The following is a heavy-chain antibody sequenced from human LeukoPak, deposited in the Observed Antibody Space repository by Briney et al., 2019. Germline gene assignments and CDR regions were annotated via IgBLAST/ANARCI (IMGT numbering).Heavy chain of an antibody. Sequence: PGGSLRLSCAASGFTFSDYYMSWIRQAPGKGLEWVSYISSSGSTIYYADSVKGRFTISRDNAKNSLYLQMNSLRAEDTAVYYCARDPDAGSSGYYLKYYYYGMDVWGQGTTVTVS. J-gene: IGHJ6*02. D-gene: IGHD3-22*01. CDR2: ISSSGSTI. V-gene: IGHV3-11*01. CDR3: ARDPDAGSSGYYLKYYYYGMDV. CDR1: GFTFSDYY.